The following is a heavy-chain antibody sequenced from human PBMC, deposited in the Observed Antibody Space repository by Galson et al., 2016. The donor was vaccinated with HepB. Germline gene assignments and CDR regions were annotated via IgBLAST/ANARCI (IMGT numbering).Heavy chain of an antibody. Sequence: SLRLSCAASGFTFSPYGMHWVRQAPGKGLEWIALISYDGSHDYYADSVKGRFTISRDNSQNTLYLQMNRLRDEDTAVYYCARGATVTMSWFDPWGQGTLVTVSS. V-gene: IGHV3-30*19. CDR3: ARGATVTMSWFDP. CDR1: GFTFSPYG. J-gene: IGHJ5*02. D-gene: IGHD4-17*01. CDR2: ISYDGSHD.